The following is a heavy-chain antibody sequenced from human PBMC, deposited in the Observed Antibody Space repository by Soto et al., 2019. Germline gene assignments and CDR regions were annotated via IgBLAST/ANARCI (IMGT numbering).Heavy chain of an antibody. CDR2: INPSRGLT. J-gene: IGHJ4*02. Sequence: ASVKVSCKASGYNFNNYYIHWVRQTPGQGPEWIGVINPSRGLTTYSQRFQGRVSMTRDTSTTTVYMELSSLRSVDTAIYYCARDGVPIAGRSGYFDYWGPGTGVTVSS. CDR1: GYNFNNYY. CDR3: ARDGVPIAGRSGYFDY. D-gene: IGHD6-19*01. V-gene: IGHV1-46*02.